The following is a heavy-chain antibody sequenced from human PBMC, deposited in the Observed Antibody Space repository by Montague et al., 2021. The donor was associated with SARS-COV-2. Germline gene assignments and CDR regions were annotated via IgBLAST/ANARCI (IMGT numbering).Heavy chain of an antibody. Sequence: SETLSLTCAVYGASFSGYYWSWIRQPPGQGLEWIGEVYHSGSTNYNPSLKSRVTISVDTSKTQFSLRLSSVTAADTAVYYCARDRGVQYQLQMPCYFDYWGQGTLVIVSS. J-gene: IGHJ4*02. CDR1: GASFSGYY. CDR3: ARDRGVQYQLQMPCYFDY. V-gene: IGHV4-34*01. D-gene: IGHD2-2*01. CDR2: VYHSGST.